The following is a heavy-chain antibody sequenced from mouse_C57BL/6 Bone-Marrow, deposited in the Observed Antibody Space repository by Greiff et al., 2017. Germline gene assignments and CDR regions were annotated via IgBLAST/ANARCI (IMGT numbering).Heavy chain of an antibody. D-gene: IGHD4-1*01. J-gene: IGHJ4*01. CDR3: ARPFFNWDTGAMDY. V-gene: IGHV2-2*01. CDR2: IWSGGST. CDR1: GFSLTSYG. Sequence: VQLQQSGPGLVQPSQSLSITCTVSGFSLTSYGVHWVRQSPGKGLAWLGVIWSGGSTDYNAAFISRLSISKDNSKSQVFFKMNSLQADDTAIYYCARPFFNWDTGAMDYWGQGTSVTVSS.